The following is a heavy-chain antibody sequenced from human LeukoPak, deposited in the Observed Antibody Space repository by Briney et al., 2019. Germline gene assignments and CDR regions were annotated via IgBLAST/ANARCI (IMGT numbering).Heavy chain of an antibody. V-gene: IGHV4-30-2*01. J-gene: IGHJ6*02. CDR1: GGSISSGGYS. Sequence: PSQTLSLTCAVSGGSISSGGYSWSWIRQPPGKGLEWIGYIYHSGSTYYNPSLKSRVTISVDRSKNQFSLKLSSVTAADTAVYYCARDGRGSGFPYYYYGMDVWGQGTTVTVPS. D-gene: IGHD3-10*01. CDR3: ARDGRGSGFPYYYYGMDV. CDR2: IYHSGST.